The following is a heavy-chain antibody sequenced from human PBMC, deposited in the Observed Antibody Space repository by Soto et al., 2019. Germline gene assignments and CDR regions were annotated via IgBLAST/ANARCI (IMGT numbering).Heavy chain of an antibody. CDR2: IYYSGST. CDR3: ARDLWGYCGTDCYPLDV. V-gene: IGHV4-59*01. J-gene: IGHJ6*02. Sequence: SETLSLTCTVSGGSLSSYYWSWIRQPPGKGLEWIGYIYYSGSTNYNPSLKSRVTISVDTSKNQFSLKLNSVTAADTAVYYCARDLWGYCGTDCYPLDVWGQGTTVTVS. D-gene: IGHD2-21*02. CDR1: GGSLSSYY.